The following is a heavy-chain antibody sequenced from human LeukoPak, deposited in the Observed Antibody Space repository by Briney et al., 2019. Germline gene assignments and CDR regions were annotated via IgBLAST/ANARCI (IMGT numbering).Heavy chain of an antibody. Sequence: SETLSLTCTVSPDSTTSNFWSWIRQPPGKGLEWIGEIHRSGSTNYNPSLQSRVTISIDRSKNQIALELSSVTAADTAVYYCAREIVGGFNPGAYWGQGTLVTVSS. J-gene: IGHJ4*02. V-gene: IGHV4-59*12. CDR1: PDSTTSNF. D-gene: IGHD1-14*01. CDR2: IHRSGST. CDR3: AREIVGGFNPGAY.